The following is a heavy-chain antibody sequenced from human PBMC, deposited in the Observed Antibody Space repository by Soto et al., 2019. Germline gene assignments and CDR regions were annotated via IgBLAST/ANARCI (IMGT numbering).Heavy chain of an antibody. V-gene: IGHV4-59*01. J-gene: IGHJ6*03. CDR1: GGSISSYY. CDR2: IYYSGST. Sequence: PSETLSLTCTVSGGSISSYYWSWIRQPPGKGLEWIGYIYYSGSTNYNPSLKSRVTISVDTSKNQFSLKLSSVTAADTAVYYCARGIRGYEFYYYYYMDVWGKGTTVTVS. D-gene: IGHD5-12*01. CDR3: ARGIRGYEFYYYYYMDV.